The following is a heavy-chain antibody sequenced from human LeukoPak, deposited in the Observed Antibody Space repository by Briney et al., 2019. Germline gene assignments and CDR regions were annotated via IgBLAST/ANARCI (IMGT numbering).Heavy chain of an antibody. Sequence: ASAKVSCKASGYTFTSFCMHWVPQEAGQGLEWMGIINPSGGSTSYAQKFQGRVTMTRDTSTSTVYMELSSLRSEDTAVYYCASGPYSSSWYGWFDPWGQGTLVTVSS. CDR3: ASGPYSSSWYGWFDP. D-gene: IGHD6-13*01. CDR1: GYTFTSFC. CDR2: INPSGGST. J-gene: IGHJ5*02. V-gene: IGHV1-46*01.